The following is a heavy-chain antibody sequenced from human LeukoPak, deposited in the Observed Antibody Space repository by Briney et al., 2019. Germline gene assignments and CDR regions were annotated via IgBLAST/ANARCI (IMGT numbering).Heavy chain of an antibody. CDR3: ARSRGGARHYYFDY. CDR1: GGSISSYY. Sequence: SETLSLTCTVSGGSISSYYWSWIRQPPGKGLEWIGYIYYSGSTNYNPSLKSRVTISVDTSKNQFSLKLSSVTAADTAVYYCARSRGGARHYYFDYWGQGTLVTVSS. D-gene: IGHD3-16*01. V-gene: IGHV4-59*12. J-gene: IGHJ4*02. CDR2: IYYSGST.